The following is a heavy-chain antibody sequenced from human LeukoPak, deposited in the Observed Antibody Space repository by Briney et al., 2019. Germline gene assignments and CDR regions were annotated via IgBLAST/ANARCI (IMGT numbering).Heavy chain of an antibody. CDR1: GGSISSGGYS. CDR3: ARGPVSPKDYYYSYGMDV. V-gene: IGHV4-30-2*01. D-gene: IGHD2-8*01. CDR2: NCHSGST. Sequence: SETLSLTCAVSGGSISSGGYSWSGNPQPRGKGLVGIGYNCHSGSTYYNPSRKSRVTISVDRSKNQFSLKLSSVTAADTAVYYCARGPVSPKDYYYSYGMDVWGQGTTVTVSS. J-gene: IGHJ6*02.